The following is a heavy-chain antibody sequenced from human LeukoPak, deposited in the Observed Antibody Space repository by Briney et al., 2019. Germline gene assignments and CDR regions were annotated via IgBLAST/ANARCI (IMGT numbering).Heavy chain of an antibody. Sequence: PSETLSLTCTVSGGSISSYYWSWIRQPPGKGLEWIGYIYYSGSTNYNPSLKSRVTISVDTSKNQFSLKLSSVTAADTAVYYCARGVGYSYGYFGYWGQGTLVTVSS. V-gene: IGHV4-59*01. CDR1: GGSISSYY. D-gene: IGHD5-18*01. CDR2: IYYSGST. J-gene: IGHJ4*02. CDR3: ARGVGYSYGYFGY.